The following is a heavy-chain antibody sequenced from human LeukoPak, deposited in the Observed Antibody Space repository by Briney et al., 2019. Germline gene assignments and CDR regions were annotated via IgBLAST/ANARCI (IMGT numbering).Heavy chain of an antibody. CDR2: ISGNDEST. D-gene: IGHD5-12*01. V-gene: IGHV3-23*01. CDR3: ARDRRPARTYSGLFDY. Sequence: PGGSLRLSCAASRFSCSTRGMSWVRQAPGKGLEWVSAISGNDESTFYADSVKGRFTISRDNSRNTLYLQLSSLSAEDSAIYYCARDRRPARTYSGLFDYWGQGTLVTVSS. J-gene: IGHJ4*02. CDR1: RFSCSTRG.